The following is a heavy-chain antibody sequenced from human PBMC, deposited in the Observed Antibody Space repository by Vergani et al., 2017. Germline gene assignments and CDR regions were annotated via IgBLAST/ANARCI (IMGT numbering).Heavy chain of an antibody. CDR3: ARDGDGDYISDY. J-gene: IGHJ4*02. CDR1: GGSISSSSYY. CDR2: IYYSGST. Sequence: QLQLQESGPGLVKPSETLSLTCTVSGGSISSSSYYWGWIRQPPGKGLEWIGSIYYSGSTYYNPSLKSRVTISVDTFKNQFSLKLSSVTAADTAVYYCARDGDGDYISDYWGQGTLVTVSS. V-gene: IGHV4-39*07. D-gene: IGHD4-17*01.